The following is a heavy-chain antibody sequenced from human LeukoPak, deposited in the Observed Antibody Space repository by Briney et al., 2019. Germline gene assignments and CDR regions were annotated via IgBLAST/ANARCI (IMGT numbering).Heavy chain of an antibody. Sequence: GASVKVSCKVSGYTLTELSMHWVRQAPGKGIEWMGGFDPEDGETIYAQKFQGRVTMTEDTSTDTAYMELSSLRSEDTAVYYCATGRSVYCSGGSCYPWFDYWGQGTLVTVSS. D-gene: IGHD2-15*01. CDR1: GYTLTELS. CDR2: FDPEDGET. J-gene: IGHJ5*01. V-gene: IGHV1-24*01. CDR3: ATGRSVYCSGGSCYPWFDY.